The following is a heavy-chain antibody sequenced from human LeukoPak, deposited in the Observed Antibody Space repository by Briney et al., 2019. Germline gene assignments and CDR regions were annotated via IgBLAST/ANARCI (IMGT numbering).Heavy chain of an antibody. D-gene: IGHD5-24*01. J-gene: IGHJ5*02. CDR2: IYHSGST. CDR1: GGSISSGGYP. V-gene: IGHV4-30-2*01. CDR3: ARGEMATIGT. Sequence: SETLSLTCAVSGGSISSGGYPWSWIRQPPGKGLEWIGYIYHSGSTYYNPSLKSRVTISVDRSKNQFSLKLSSVTAADTAVYYCARGEMATIGTWGQGTLVTVSS.